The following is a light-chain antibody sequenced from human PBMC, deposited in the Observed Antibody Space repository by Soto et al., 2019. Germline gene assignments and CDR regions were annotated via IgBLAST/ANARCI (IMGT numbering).Light chain of an antibody. V-gene: IGKV3-15*01. Sequence: EIVMSQSPATLSVSPGERATLSCRASQSVNIYLAWYQQKPGQAPRLLLYGASTRATGIPASFSGSGSGTECTLTISSLQSEDFAVSYCQQYNNWHLTFGGGTKVEI. J-gene: IGKJ4*01. CDR2: GAS. CDR1: QSVNIY. CDR3: QQYNNWHLT.